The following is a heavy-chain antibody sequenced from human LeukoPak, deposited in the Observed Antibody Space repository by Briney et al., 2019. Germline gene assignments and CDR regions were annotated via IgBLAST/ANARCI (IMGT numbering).Heavy chain of an antibody. Sequence: PGGSLRLSCAASGFTFSDYYMSWIRQAPGKGLEWVSYISSSGSTIYYADSVKGRFTISRGNAKNSLYLQMNSLRAEDTAVYYCARDGQDSSGWSIFDYWGQGTLVTVSS. CDR3: ARDGQDSSGWSIFDY. CDR1: GFTFSDYY. J-gene: IGHJ4*02. V-gene: IGHV3-11*01. D-gene: IGHD6-19*01. CDR2: ISSSGSTI.